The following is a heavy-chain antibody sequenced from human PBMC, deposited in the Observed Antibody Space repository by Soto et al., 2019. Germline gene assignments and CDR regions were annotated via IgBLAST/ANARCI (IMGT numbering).Heavy chain of an antibody. CDR2: TSYDGSIK. V-gene: IGHV3-30*18. D-gene: IGHD5-12*01. CDR1: GFTFSSYG. Sequence: PGGSLRLSCAASGFTFSSYGIHWVRQAPGKGLEWVAVTSYDGSIKYYGGSVKGRFIISRDNSKNVAYLQMNSLRAEDTAVYYCAKDSGYYYFDYWGQGALVTVSS. J-gene: IGHJ4*02. CDR3: AKDSGYYYFDY.